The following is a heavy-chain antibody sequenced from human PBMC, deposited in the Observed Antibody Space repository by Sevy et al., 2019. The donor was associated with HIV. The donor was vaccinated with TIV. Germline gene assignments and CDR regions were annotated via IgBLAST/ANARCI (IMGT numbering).Heavy chain of an antibody. CDR2: ITPDSGDR. J-gene: IGHJ4*02. CDR1: GYIFGIYD. CDR3: ARGRAPDNGRYYFDS. D-gene: IGHD1-26*01. Sequence: ASVKVSCKASGYIFGIYDISWVRQAPGQGLEWMGWITPDSGDRNYAQKLQGRVTMTTDTSTRTSYMELRSLTSDDAGIYYCARGRAPDNGRYYFDSWAQGTLVNVSS. V-gene: IGHV1-18*01.